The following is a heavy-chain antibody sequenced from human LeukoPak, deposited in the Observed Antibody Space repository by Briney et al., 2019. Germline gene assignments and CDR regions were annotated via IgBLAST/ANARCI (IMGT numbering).Heavy chain of an antibody. Sequence: PSETLSLTCTVSGGSISTYYWSWVRLPPGKGLEWIGYIYNSGSTKYNPSLKSRVTVSVDTSKNQLSLKLSSDCARARPDTAMAVDYWGQGTLVTVSS. CDR1: GGSISTYY. V-gene: IGHV4-59*01. CDR2: IYNSGST. CDR3: AVDY. D-gene: IGHD5-18*01. J-gene: IGHJ4*02.